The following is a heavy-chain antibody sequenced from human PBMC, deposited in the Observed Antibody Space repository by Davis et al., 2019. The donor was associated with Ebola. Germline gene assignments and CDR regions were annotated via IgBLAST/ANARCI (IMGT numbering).Heavy chain of an antibody. CDR1: GGTFSSYA. J-gene: IGHJ6*02. CDR3: ARVGSSSYYYYYGMDV. Sequence: SVKVSCKASGGTFSSYAISWVRQAPGQGLEWMGGIIPIFGTANYAQKFQGRVTITADKSTSTAYMELSSLRSEDTAVYYCARVGSSSYYYYYGMDVWGQGTTVTVSS. CDR2: IIPIFGTA. V-gene: IGHV1-69*06. D-gene: IGHD6-6*01.